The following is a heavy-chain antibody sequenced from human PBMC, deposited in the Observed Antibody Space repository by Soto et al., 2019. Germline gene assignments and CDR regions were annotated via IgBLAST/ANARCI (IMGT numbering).Heavy chain of an antibody. CDR3: ARSGRRITIFGGGYFDY. J-gene: IGHJ4*02. Sequence: SVKVSCKASGGTFSSYAISWVRQAPGQGREWMGGIIPIFGTANYAQKFQGRVTITADESTSTAYMELSSLRSEDTAVYYCARSGRRITIFGGGYFDYWGQGTLVTVSS. CDR2: IIPIFGTA. CDR1: GGTFSSYA. V-gene: IGHV1-69*13. D-gene: IGHD3-3*01.